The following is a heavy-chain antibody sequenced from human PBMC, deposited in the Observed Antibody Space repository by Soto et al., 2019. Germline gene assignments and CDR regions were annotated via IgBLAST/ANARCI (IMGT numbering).Heavy chain of an antibody. J-gene: IGHJ4*02. V-gene: IGHV3-23*01. CDR1: GFTFRSYA. D-gene: IGHD1-26*01. CDR2: ISYNGANT. Sequence: GSLRLSCAASGFTFRSYAMAWVRQAPGQGLEWVSVISYNGANTYYADSIKGRFTISRDNSKGTVNLQMNSLRAEDTAVYYCAREGYSGSPFDYWGQGTLVTVSS. CDR3: AREGYSGSPFDY.